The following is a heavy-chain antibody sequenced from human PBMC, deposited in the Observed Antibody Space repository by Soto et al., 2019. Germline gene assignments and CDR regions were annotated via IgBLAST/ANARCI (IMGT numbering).Heavy chain of an antibody. CDR1: GGSVSSGSYY. Sequence: QVQLQESGPGLVRPSQTLSLTCTVSGGSVSSGSYYWNWIRQHPGKGLEWLGYIYDSETTYYNPSLKSRLTISVDTSKSQFSLKVTSVTPADTAVYYCARENFGVVIHAAFDLWGQGTMVSVSS. D-gene: IGHD3-3*01. CDR3: ARENFGVVIHAAFDL. J-gene: IGHJ3*01. V-gene: IGHV4-31*03. CDR2: IYDSETT.